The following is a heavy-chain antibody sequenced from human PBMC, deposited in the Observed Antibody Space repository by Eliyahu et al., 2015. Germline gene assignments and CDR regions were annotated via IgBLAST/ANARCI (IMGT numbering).Heavy chain of an antibody. CDR3: ARLTGGDTAMVSWYYYYGMDV. D-gene: IGHD5-18*01. Sequence: QLQLQESGPGLVKPSETLSLTCTVSGGSXSSSSXYWGWXRQPPGKGLEWIGSIYYSXSTYYXPSLKSRVTISVDTSKNQFSLKLSSVTAADTAVYYCARLTGGDTAMVSWYYYYGMDVWGQGTTVTVSS. V-gene: IGHV4-39*01. CDR1: GGSXSSSSXY. J-gene: IGHJ6*02. CDR2: IYYSXST.